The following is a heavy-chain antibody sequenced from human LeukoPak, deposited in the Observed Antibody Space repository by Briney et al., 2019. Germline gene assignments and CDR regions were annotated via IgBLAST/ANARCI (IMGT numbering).Heavy chain of an antibody. CDR1: GFTFSNYA. CDR3: PKDQGGYSAY. Sequence: GGSLRLSCSVSGFTFSNYAMHWVRQAPGKGLEYISSVTSDGSTTYYADSLKGRFTISRDNSKNILYLQMSSLRPEDTALYYCPKDQGGYSAYWGQGTLVTVSS. V-gene: IGHV3-64D*09. CDR2: VTSDGSTT. J-gene: IGHJ4*02. D-gene: IGHD5-12*01.